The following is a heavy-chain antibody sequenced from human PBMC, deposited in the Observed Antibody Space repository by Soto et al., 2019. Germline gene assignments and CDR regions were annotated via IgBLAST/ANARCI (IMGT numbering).Heavy chain of an antibody. CDR1: GASISSYY. CDR3: ARDTTPSP. CDR2: VYYSGST. Sequence: LSLTCTVSGASISSYYWSWIRQPPGKGLEWIGYVYYSGSTNYNPSLKSRVTISVDTSKNQFSLKLSSVTAADTAMYYCARDTTPSPWAQETRVTASS. J-gene: IGHJ5*02. V-gene: IGHV4-59*01. D-gene: IGHD1-1*01.